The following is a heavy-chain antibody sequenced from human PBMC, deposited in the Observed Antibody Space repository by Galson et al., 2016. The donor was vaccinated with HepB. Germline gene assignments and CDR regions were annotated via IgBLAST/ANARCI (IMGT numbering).Heavy chain of an antibody. CDR3: ARHIVEREKDMVMSSHYFDY. V-gene: IGHV5-10-1*01. CDR2: IDPSYPSDSDI. CDR1: GYSFATYW. D-gene: IGHD5-12*01. J-gene: IGHJ4*02. Sequence: QSGAEVKKPGESLRISCKGSGYSFATYWINWVRQMPGKGLEWLGRIDPSYPSDSDINYSPSFQGHVTISVDKSISTAYLQWSSLKASDTAMYYCARHIVEREKDMVMSSHYFDYWGQGTLVTVSS.